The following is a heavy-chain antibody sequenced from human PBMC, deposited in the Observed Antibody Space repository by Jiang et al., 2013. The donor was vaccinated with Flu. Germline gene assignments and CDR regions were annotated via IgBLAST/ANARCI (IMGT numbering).Heavy chain of an antibody. D-gene: IGHD2-2*01. CDR1: GYSISSGYY. CDR3: ARLKVVPAARLYYMDV. J-gene: IGHJ6*03. V-gene: IGHV4-38-2*01. CDR2: IYHSGST. Sequence: GLVKPSETLSLTCAVSGYSISSGYYWGWIRQPPGKGLEWIGSIYHSGSTYYNPSLKSRVTISVDTSKNQFSLKLSSVTAADTAVYYCARLKVVPAARLYYMDVWGKGTTVTVSS.